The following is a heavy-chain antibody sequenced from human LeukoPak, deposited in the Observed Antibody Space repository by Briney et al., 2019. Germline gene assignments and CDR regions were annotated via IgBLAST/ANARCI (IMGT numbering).Heavy chain of an antibody. V-gene: IGHV3-30*18. CDR2: VSDDGSTT. J-gene: IGHJ4*02. CDR1: GFTFSSHG. D-gene: IGHD3-22*01. CDR3: AKATSNYYDSSGSDY. Sequence: PGGSLRLSCGASGFTFSSHGMHWVRQAPGKGLEWVAVVSDDGSTTYYADSVKGRFTISRDNSKNTLYLQMNSLRVEDTAVYYCAKATSNYYDSSGSDYWGQGTLVTVSS.